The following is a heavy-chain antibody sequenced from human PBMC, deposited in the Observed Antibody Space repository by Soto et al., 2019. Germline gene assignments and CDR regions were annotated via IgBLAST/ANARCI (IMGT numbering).Heavy chain of an antibody. CDR2: IVVGGGNT. CDR3: AAASGYNWNYPGYYYVMDV. J-gene: IGHJ6*02. Sequence: ASVKVSCKASGFTFTSSAVQWVRQARGQRLEWIGWIVVGGGNTNYAQKFQERVTITRDMSTSTAYMELSSLRSEDTAVYYCAAASGYNWNYPGYYYVMDVWGQGTTVTVSS. CDR1: GFTFTSSA. D-gene: IGHD1-7*01. V-gene: IGHV1-58*01.